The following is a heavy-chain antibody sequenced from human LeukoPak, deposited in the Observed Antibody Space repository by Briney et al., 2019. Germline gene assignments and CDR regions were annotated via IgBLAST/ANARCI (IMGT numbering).Heavy chain of an antibody. D-gene: IGHD1-26*01. J-gene: IGHJ4*02. CDR2: ISSSSSTI. CDR1: GFTFSSYS. CDR3: ARSDGVVGATTFDY. V-gene: IGHV3-48*04. Sequence: GGSLRLSCAASGFTFSSYSMNWVRQAPGKGLEWVSYISSSSSTIYYADSVKGRFTISRDNAKNSLYLQMNSLRAEDTAVYYCARSDGVVGATTFDYWGQGTLVTVSS.